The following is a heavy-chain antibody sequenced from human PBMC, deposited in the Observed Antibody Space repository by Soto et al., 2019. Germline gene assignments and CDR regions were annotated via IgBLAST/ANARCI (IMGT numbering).Heavy chain of an antibody. J-gene: IGHJ6*02. CDR3: ARDENYDSSGTPPYYYGMDV. Sequence: PGGSLRLSCAASGFTFSSYSMNWVRQAPGKGLEWVSSISSSSSYIYYADSVKGRFTISRDNAKDSLYLQMNSLRAEDTAVYYCARDENYDSSGTPPYYYGMDVWGQGTTVTVSS. D-gene: IGHD3-22*01. V-gene: IGHV3-21*01. CDR2: ISSSSSYI. CDR1: GFTFSSYS.